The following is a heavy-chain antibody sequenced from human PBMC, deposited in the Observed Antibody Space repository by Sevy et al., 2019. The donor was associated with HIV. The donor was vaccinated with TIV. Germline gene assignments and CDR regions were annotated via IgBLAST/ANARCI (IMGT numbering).Heavy chain of an antibody. CDR3: ARLVREGATYPDY. J-gene: IGHJ4*02. V-gene: IGHV4-61*02. CDR1: SGSISSGNYY. CDR2: IHASGST. D-gene: IGHD1-26*01. Sequence: SETLSLTCTVSSGSISSGNYYWSWIRQPAGKGLEWIGRIHASGSTNYKSSLKSRVTMSVDTSKNQFSLRVTSVTAADTAVYYCARLVREGATYPDYWGQGTLVTVSS.